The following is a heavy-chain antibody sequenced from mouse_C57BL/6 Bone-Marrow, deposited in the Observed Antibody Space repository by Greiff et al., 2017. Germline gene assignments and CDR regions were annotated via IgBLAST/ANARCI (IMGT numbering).Heavy chain of an antibody. CDR2: ISNLAYSI. CDR3: ARHEGYGSYFDY. J-gene: IGHJ2*01. D-gene: IGHD2-1*01. V-gene: IGHV5-15*01. CDR1: GFTFSDYG. Sequence: EVKLVESGGGLVQPGGSLKLSCAASGFTFSDYGMAWVRQAPRKGPAWVAFISNLAYSIYYADTVTGRFTISRENAKNTLYLEMSSLRSEDTAMYYCARHEGYGSYFDYWGQGTTLTVSS.